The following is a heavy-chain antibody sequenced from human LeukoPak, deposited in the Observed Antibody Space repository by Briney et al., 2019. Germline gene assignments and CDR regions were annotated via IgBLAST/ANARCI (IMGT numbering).Heavy chain of an antibody. CDR1: GFTFSIYA. Sequence: PGRSLRLSCAASGFTFSIYAMHWVRQAPGKGLECVAVISYDGSNKYYADSVKGRFTISRDNSKNTLYLQMNSLRAEDTAVYYCARAELELSRFYDYWGQGTLVTVSS. J-gene: IGHJ4*02. CDR3: ARAELELSRFYDY. V-gene: IGHV3-30*04. CDR2: ISYDGSNK. D-gene: IGHD1-7*01.